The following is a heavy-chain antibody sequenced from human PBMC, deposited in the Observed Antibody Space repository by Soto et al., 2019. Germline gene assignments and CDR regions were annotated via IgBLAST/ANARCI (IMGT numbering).Heavy chain of an antibody. J-gene: IGHJ4*02. CDR1: GFTFSAYP. Sequence: GGSLRLSCAASGFTFSAYPMSWVRQPPGKGLEWISAISGTGSSTVYADSVRGRLTISRDNSRNTLYLQVNNLRAADTAIYYCGRGQAALLDSWGQGTLVTVSS. V-gene: IGHV3-23*01. CDR3: GRGQAALLDS. CDR2: ISGTGSST. D-gene: IGHD2-15*01.